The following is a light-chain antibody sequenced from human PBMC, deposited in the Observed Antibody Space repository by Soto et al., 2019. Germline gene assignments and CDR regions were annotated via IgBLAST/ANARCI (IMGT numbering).Light chain of an antibody. CDR3: QQYENIPT. J-gene: IGKJ5*01. Sequence: DIQMTQSPSSLSASVGDRVPITCQASQNINNYLNWYKQKPGRAPKILIYDASNLEAGVPSRFRGSGSGTDFTFTIRRLKPEDIATYYCQQYENIPTFGQGTRLDIK. CDR1: QNINNY. CDR2: DAS. V-gene: IGKV1-33*01.